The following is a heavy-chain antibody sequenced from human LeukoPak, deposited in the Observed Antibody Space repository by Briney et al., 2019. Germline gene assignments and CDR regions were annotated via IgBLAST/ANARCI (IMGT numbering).Heavy chain of an antibody. V-gene: IGHV4-34*01. Sequence: SETLSLTCAVYGGSFSGYYWSWIRQPPGKGLEWIGEINHSGSTNYNPSLKSRVTISVDTSKNQFSLKLSSVTAADTAVYYCASPWDCSSTSCTLGYWGQGTLVTVSS. CDR2: INHSGST. D-gene: IGHD2-2*01. CDR1: GGSFSGYY. CDR3: ASPWDCSSTSCTLGY. J-gene: IGHJ4*02.